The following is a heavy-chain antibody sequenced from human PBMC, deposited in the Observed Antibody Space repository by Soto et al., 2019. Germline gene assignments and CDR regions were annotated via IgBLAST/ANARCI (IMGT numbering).Heavy chain of an antibody. CDR1: GFTFSSYG. Sequence: QVQLVESGGGVVQPGRSLRLSCAASGFTFSSYGMHWGRQAPGKGLEWVAVISYDGSNKYYADSVKGRFTISRDNSKNTLYLQMNSLRAEDTAVYYCAKGEYSSSWYQYYYYYGMDVWGQGTTVTVSS. CDR2: ISYDGSNK. V-gene: IGHV3-30*18. J-gene: IGHJ6*02. D-gene: IGHD6-13*01. CDR3: AKGEYSSSWYQYYYYYGMDV.